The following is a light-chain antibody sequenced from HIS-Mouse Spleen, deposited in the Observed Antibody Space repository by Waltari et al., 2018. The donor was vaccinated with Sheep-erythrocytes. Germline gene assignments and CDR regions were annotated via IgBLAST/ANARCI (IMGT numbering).Light chain of an antibody. CDR3: CSYAGSSTPWV. CDR1: SSDVGSYNL. V-gene: IGLV2-23*01. CDR2: EGS. Sequence: QSALTQPASVSGSPGQSITISCTGTSSDVGSYNLVSWYQQQPGNAPKLMLYEGSKRPSGVSNRFSGSKSGNTAFLTISGLQAEDEADYYCCSYAGSSTPWVFGGGTKLTVL. J-gene: IGLJ3*02.